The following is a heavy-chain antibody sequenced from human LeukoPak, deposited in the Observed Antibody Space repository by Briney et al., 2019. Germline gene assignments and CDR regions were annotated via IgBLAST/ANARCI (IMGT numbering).Heavy chain of an antibody. CDR2: IGTTGYT. D-gene: IGHD1-26*01. CDR1: GFTFNNYD. Sequence: SGGSLRLSCVTSGFTFNNYDMHWVRQATGKGLEWVSYIGTTGYTHYPGSVKGPFTISRENPTNSLYLQMNSLRAGDTAVYYCARDRRADYYRNDDCFDIWGQGTVVTVSS. J-gene: IGHJ3*02. V-gene: IGHV3-13*01. CDR3: ARDRRADYYRNDDCFDI.